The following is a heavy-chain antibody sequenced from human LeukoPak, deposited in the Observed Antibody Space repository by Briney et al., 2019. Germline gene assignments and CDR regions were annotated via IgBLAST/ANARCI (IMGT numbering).Heavy chain of an antibody. D-gene: IGHD4-11*01. CDR1: GGSXXXGXXX. V-gene: IGHV4-31*02. J-gene: IGHJ4*02. Sequence: GGSXXXGXXXXSWIRQHPGKGLEWIGYIYYSGSTYYNPSLKSRVTISVDTSTNQFSLKLSSVTAADTAVYYCARGLQYFDYWSQGTLVTVSS. CDR2: IYYSGST. CDR3: ARGLQYFDY.